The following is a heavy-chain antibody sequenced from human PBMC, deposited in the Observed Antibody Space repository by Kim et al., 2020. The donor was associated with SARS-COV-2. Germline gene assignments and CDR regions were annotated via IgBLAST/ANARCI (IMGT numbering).Heavy chain of an antibody. J-gene: IGHJ5*01. Sequence: GGSLRLSCAASGFSVSDTYMTWVRQATGKGLEWVAIIYSGGSTWYGDSVKGRFSISRDNSQNTVYLQMNSLRVEDTAVYFCARSAVKTRSNWFDSWGQGTLVTVSS. CDR2: IYSGGST. D-gene: IGHD4-17*01. CDR1: GFSVSDTY. V-gene: IGHV3-66*01. CDR3: ARSAVKTRSNWFDS.